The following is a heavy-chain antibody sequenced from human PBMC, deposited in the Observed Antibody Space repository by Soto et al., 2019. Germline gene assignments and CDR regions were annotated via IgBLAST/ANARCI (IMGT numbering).Heavy chain of an antibody. D-gene: IGHD3-3*01. Sequence: SETLSLTCTVSGGSISSSSCYWGWIRQPPGKGLEWIGSMHYSGSTYYNSALKSRVTMSVDTSKNQFSLQLSSVTAADTAVYYCARLTYDFVAGLNWFDPWGQGTLVTVSS. CDR1: GGSISSSSCY. CDR3: ARLTYDFVAGLNWFDP. J-gene: IGHJ5*02. V-gene: IGHV4-39*01. CDR2: MHYSGST.